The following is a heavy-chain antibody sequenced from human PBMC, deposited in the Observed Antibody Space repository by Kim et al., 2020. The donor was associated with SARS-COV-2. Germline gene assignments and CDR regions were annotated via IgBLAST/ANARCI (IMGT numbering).Heavy chain of an antibody. V-gene: IGHV3-53*01. CDR3: ASGLYYYDSSGYQNQLPFDY. D-gene: IGHD3-22*01. Sequence: RVTISRDNSKNTLYLQMNSLRAEDTAVYYCASGLYYYDSSGYQNQLPFDYWGQGTLVTVSS. J-gene: IGHJ4*02.